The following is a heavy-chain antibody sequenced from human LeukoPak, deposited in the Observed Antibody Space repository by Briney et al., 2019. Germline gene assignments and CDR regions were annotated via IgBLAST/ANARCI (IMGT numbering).Heavy chain of an antibody. CDR3: ARVSGWVYYYYYMDV. J-gene: IGHJ6*03. V-gene: IGHV1-8*01. CDR2: MNPNSGNT. CDR1: GYTFTSYD. D-gene: IGHD3-10*01. Sequence: ASVKVSCKASGYTFTSYDINWVRQATGQGLEWMGWMNPNSGNTGYAQKFQGRVTMTRNTSISTAYMELSSLRSEDTAVYYCARVSGWVYYYYYMDVWGKGTTVTVSS.